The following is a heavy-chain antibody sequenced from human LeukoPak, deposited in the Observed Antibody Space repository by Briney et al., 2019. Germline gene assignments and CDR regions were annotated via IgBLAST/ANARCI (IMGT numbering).Heavy chain of an antibody. CDR3: ASPRRAASFDY. D-gene: IGHD6-13*01. CDR2: IIPFFGTA. J-gene: IGHJ4*02. Sequence: ASVKVSCKASGGTFSSYAISWVRQAPGQGLERMGGIIPFFGTANYAQKFQGRVTITTDESTSTAYMELSRLRSEDTTVYYCASPRRAASFDYWGQGTMVTVSS. V-gene: IGHV1-69*05. CDR1: GGTFSSYA.